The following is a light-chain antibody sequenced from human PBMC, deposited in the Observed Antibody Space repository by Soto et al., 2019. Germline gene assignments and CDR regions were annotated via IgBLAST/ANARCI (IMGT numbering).Light chain of an antibody. CDR2: GAS. J-gene: IGKJ2*02. CDR1: QTVWTNY. Sequence: EVGLTQSPGTLSLSPGERATLSCRASQTVWTNYLAWFHHRPGQAPRLVIYGASRRATGIPDRFTGSGSGTDFTLTISRLEPEDFGVYYCHQYAVSRTFGQGTKLEIK. V-gene: IGKV3-20*01. CDR3: HQYAVSRT.